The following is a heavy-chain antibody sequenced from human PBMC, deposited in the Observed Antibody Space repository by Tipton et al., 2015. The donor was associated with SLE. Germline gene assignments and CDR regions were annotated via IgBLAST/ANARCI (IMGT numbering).Heavy chain of an antibody. J-gene: IGHJ4*02. D-gene: IGHD3-3*02. CDR3: GKDPRISY. CDR1: GFTVTNYG. Sequence: SLRLSCAASGFTVTNYGMMWVRQAPGNGLEWVSVFYSGGDTYYADSVKGRFTVSRDQSKNTVYLQMNSLRVEDTAVYYCGKDPRISYWGQGTQVTVSS. CDR2: FYSGGDT. V-gene: IGHV3-23*03.